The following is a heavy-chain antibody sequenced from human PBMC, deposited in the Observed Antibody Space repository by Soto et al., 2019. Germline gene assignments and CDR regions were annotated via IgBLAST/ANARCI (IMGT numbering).Heavy chain of an antibody. CDR1: GFTFSSYG. V-gene: IGHV3-33*01. CDR3: AREYLYYDSSGYYRPEYFQH. CDR2: IWYDGSNK. D-gene: IGHD3-22*01. Sequence: GGSLRLSCAASGFTFSSYGMHWVRQAPGKGLEWVAVIWYDGSNKYYADSVKGRFTISRDNSKNTLYLQMNSLRAEDTAVYYCAREYLYYDSSGYYRPEYFQHWGQGTLVTVSS. J-gene: IGHJ1*01.